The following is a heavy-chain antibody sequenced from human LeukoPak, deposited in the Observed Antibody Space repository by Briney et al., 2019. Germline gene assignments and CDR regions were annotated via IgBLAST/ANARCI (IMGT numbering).Heavy chain of an antibody. CDR1: GYTFTGYY. J-gene: IGHJ4*02. D-gene: IGHD3-10*01. CDR2: INPNSGGT. Sequence: ASVKVSCKASGYTFTGYYMHLVRQAPGQGLEWMGWINPNSGGTNYAQKFQGRVTMTRDTSISTAYMELSRLRSDDTAVYYCARLLWFGELNPDFDYWGQGTLVTVSS. V-gene: IGHV1-2*02. CDR3: ARLLWFGELNPDFDY.